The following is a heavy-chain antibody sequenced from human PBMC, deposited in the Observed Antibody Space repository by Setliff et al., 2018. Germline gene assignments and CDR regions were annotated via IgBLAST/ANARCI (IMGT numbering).Heavy chain of an antibody. V-gene: IGHV4-59*01. CDR1: GVSISSYY. CDR3: ARLSWNGLRYYGLDV. J-gene: IGHJ6*02. D-gene: IGHD3-3*01. Sequence: SETLSLTCNVSGVSISSYYWSWIRQPPGKGLESIGYIQKSGSTNYNSSLISRVSISVDTSKNQFFLKLRSVTAADTAVYYCARLSWNGLRYYGLDVWGQGTTVTVSS. CDR2: IQKSGST.